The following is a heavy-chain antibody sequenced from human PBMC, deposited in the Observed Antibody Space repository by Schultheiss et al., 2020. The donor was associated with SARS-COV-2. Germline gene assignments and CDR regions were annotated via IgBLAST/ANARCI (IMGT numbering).Heavy chain of an antibody. Sequence: SETLSLTCTVSGGSISSYYWSWIRQPPGKGLEWIGRIYTSGSTYYNPSLKSRVTISVDTSKNQFSLKLSSVTAADTALYYCARDFSGYSNFDYWGQGTLVTVSS. D-gene: IGHD3-22*01. CDR1: GGSISSYY. CDR3: ARDFSGYSNFDY. CDR2: IYTSGST. V-gene: IGHV4-4*07. J-gene: IGHJ4*02.